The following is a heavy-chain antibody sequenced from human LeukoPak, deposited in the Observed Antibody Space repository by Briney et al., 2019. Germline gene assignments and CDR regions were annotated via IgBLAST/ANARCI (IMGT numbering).Heavy chain of an antibody. V-gene: IGHV3-33*01. CDR1: GFTFSSYG. Sequence: GGSLRLSCAASGFTFSSYGMHWVRQAPGKGLEWVAVIWYDGSNKYYADSVKGRFTISRDNSKNTLYLQMNSLRAKDTAVYYCARGPPSGYFDLWGRGILVTVSS. CDR3: ARGPPSGYFDL. D-gene: IGHD2-2*01. J-gene: IGHJ2*01. CDR2: IWYDGSNK.